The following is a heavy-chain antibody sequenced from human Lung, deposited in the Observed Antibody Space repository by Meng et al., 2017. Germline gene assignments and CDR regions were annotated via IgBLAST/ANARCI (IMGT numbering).Heavy chain of an antibody. J-gene: IGHJ4*02. CDR3: ARGRRNEPLFDY. Sequence: QAQLVQPGAEVKKPGSSVKVACKTSGGSFSTHTFSWVRQAPGQGLEWMGGLIAVFDKTKAAPRFQDRVTFTADESTSTAYMELSSLTFDDTAVYFCARGRRNEPLFDYWGQGTLVTVSS. CDR1: GGSFSTHT. D-gene: IGHD1-14*01. V-gene: IGHV1-69*13. CDR2: LIAVFDKT.